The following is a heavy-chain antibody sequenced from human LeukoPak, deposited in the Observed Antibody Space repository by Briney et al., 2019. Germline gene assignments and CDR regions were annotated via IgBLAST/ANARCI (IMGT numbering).Heavy chain of an antibody. CDR2: MNPNSGNT. J-gene: IGHJ4*02. Sequence: SVKVSCKPSGYTVTSYDIKWVRQATGQGLEWMGWMNPNSGNTGYAQKFQGRVTITRKLSISTAYMELSSLGSDDTAVYYCARGPKNAGYYFDYWGQGTLVTVSS. CDR3: ARGPKNAGYYFDY. V-gene: IGHV1-8*03. CDR1: GYTVTSYD. D-gene: IGHD1-1*01.